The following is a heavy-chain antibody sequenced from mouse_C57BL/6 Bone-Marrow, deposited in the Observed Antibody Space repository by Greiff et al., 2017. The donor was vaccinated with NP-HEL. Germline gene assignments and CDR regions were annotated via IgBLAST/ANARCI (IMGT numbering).Heavy chain of an antibody. J-gene: IGHJ4*01. CDR2: IRNKANGYTT. CDR1: GFTFTDYY. V-gene: IGHV7-3*01. Sequence: DVMLVESGGGLVQPGGSLSLSCAASGFTFTDYYMSWVRQPPGKALEWLVFIRNKANGYTTEYSASVKGRFTISRDNSQSILYLQMNALRAEDSATYYCARSIYYDYADDPFYAMGYWGQGTSVTVSS. D-gene: IGHD2-4*01. CDR3: ARSIYYDYADDPFYAMGY.